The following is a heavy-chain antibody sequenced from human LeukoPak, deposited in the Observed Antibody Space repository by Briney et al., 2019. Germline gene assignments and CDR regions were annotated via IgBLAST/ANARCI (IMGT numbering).Heavy chain of an antibody. CDR1: GFTFSSYG. V-gene: IGHV3-33*01. CDR2: IWYDGSNK. J-gene: IGHJ4*02. CDR3: AGDLEEMATIIGFDY. Sequence: PGGSLRLSCAASGFTFSSYGMHWIRQAPGKGLEWVAVIWYDGSNKYYADSVKGRFTISRDNSKNTLYPQMNSLRAEDTAVYYCAGDLEEMATIIGFDYWGQGTLVTVSS. D-gene: IGHD5-24*01.